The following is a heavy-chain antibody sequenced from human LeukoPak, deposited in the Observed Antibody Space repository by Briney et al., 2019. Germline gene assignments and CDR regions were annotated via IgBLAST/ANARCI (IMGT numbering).Heavy chain of an antibody. V-gene: IGHV3-9*01. CDR1: GFTFDDYA. D-gene: IGHD6-6*01. CDR2: ISWNSGSI. CDR3: AKDIGRPGYYYYYGMDV. Sequence: GGSLRLSCAASGFTFDDYAMHWVRHAPGKGLEWVSGISWNSGSIGYADSVKGGFTISRDNAKNSLYLQMNSLRAEDTALYYCAKDIGRPGYYYYYGMDVWGQGTTVTVSS. J-gene: IGHJ6*02.